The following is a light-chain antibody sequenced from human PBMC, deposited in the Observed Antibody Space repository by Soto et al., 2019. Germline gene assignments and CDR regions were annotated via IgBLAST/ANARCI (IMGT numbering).Light chain of an antibody. CDR1: SSDVGVYNY. J-gene: IGLJ3*02. V-gene: IGLV2-11*01. CDR2: DVN. Sequence: QSALTQPRSVSGSPGQSVTISCTGTSSDVGVYNYVSWYQQHPGKAPKLMIYDVNKRPSGVPDRFSGSKSGNTASLTISGLQGEDEADYCCGSYAGSNTWVFGGGTKVTVL. CDR3: GSYAGSNTWV.